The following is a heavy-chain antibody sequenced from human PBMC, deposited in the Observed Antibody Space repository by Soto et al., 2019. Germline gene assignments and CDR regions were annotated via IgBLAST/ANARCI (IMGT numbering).Heavy chain of an antibody. Sequence: GGSLRLSCAASGFTFSSYGMHWVRQAPGKGLEWVAVIWYDGSNKYYADSVKGRFTISRDNSKNTLYLQMNSLRAEDTAVYYCARDLSDSGYLALDYWGQGTLVTVSS. CDR2: IWYDGSNK. CDR3: ARDLSDSGYLALDY. J-gene: IGHJ4*02. CDR1: GFTFSSYG. V-gene: IGHV3-33*01. D-gene: IGHD5-12*01.